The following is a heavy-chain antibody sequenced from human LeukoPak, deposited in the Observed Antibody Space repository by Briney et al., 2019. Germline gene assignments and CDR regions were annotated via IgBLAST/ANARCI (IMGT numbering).Heavy chain of an antibody. V-gene: IGHV1-2*02. CDR3: ARDRYGAFDV. CDR1: GYTFNDYY. Sequence: ASVKVSCKASGYTFNDYYIHWVRQAPGQGLEWMGWIKPDSDAIVYAQSFQGRVTLTRDTSINTVYMDLRSLRSDDTAVYYCARDRYGAFDVWGQGTMVTVSS. J-gene: IGHJ3*01. D-gene: IGHD1-1*01. CDR2: IKPDSDAI.